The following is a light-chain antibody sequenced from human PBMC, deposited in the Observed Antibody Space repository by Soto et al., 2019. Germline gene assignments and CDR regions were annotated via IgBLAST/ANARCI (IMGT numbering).Light chain of an antibody. Sequence: EIVMTQSPATLSVSPGASATLSCRASQSISSNLAWYQHRPGQPPRLLIFGASTRATGIPARFSGSGSGTEFTLTISSLQSEDFVLYYGQHYHNWPPWTFGQGTKVEIK. CDR1: QSISSN. CDR2: GAS. CDR3: QHYHNWPPWT. J-gene: IGKJ1*01. V-gene: IGKV3-15*01.